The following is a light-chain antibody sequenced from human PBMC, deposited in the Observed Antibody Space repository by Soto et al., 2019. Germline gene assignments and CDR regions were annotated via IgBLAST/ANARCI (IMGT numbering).Light chain of an antibody. CDR1: QSLVHSNGNTY. Sequence: DIVMTQTPLSSPVTLGQPASISCRSSQSLVHSNGNTYLTWLQQRPGQPPRLLIYQIFNRFSGVPDRFSGSGAGTDFTLKNSRVEAEDVGVYYCMQATQFPWTFGQGTKVEIK. CDR2: QIF. V-gene: IGKV2-24*01. CDR3: MQATQFPWT. J-gene: IGKJ1*01.